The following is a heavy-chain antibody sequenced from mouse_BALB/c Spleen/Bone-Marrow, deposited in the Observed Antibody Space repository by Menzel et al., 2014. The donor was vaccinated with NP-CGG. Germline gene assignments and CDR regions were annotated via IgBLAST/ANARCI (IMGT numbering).Heavy chain of an antibody. Sequence: EVQLQQSGPELMKPGASVKISCKASGYSFTSYYIHWVKQNHGKSLEWIGYIDPLNGVTIYNQKFKGKATLTADKSSSTAYMHLSSLTSEDSAVYYCARRVITTGPGFAYWGQGTLVTVSA. CDR1: GYSFTSYY. J-gene: IGHJ3*01. D-gene: IGHD2-4*01. CDR2: IDPLNGVT. CDR3: ARRVITTGPGFAY. V-gene: IGHV1-28*01.